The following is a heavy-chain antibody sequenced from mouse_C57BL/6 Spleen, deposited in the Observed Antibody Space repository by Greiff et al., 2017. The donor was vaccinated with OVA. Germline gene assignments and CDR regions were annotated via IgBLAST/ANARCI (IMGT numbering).Heavy chain of an antibody. Sequence: EVQVVESGPELVKPGASVKIPCKASGYTFTDYNMDWVKQSHGKSLEWIGDINPNNGGTIYNQKFKGKATLTVDKSSSTAYMELRSLTSEDTAVYYCARDHYGSSYGSYWYFDVWGTGTTVTVSS. D-gene: IGHD1-1*01. CDR3: ARDHYGSSYGSYWYFDV. CDR1: GYTFTDYN. J-gene: IGHJ1*03. CDR2: INPNNGGT. V-gene: IGHV1-18*01.